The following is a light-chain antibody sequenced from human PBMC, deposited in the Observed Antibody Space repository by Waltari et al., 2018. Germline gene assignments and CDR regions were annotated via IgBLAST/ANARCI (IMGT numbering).Light chain of an antibody. V-gene: IGKV3-20*01. CDR3: QQYGSSPGT. CDR1: QSVSSSD. Sequence: EIVLTQSPGTLSLSPGERATLSCRARQSVSSSDLAWYQQKPGQAPRLLIYGASSRATGIPDRFSGSGSGTDFTLTISRLEPEDFAVYYCQQYGSSPGTFGPGTKVEIK. CDR2: GAS. J-gene: IGKJ1*01.